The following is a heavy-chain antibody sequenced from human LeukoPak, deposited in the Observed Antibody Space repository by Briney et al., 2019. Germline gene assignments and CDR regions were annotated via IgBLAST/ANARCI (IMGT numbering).Heavy chain of an antibody. CDR3: TSGSGYSYGLLPYFDY. V-gene: IGHV3-30-3*01. J-gene: IGHJ4*02. CDR1: GYTFSSYA. Sequence: SCKASGYTFSSYAMHWVRQAPGKGLEWVAVISYDGSNKYYADSVKGRFTISRDNSKNTLYLQMNSLRAEDTAVYYCTSGSGYSYGLLPYFDYWGQGTLVTVSS. CDR2: ISYDGSNK. D-gene: IGHD5-18*01.